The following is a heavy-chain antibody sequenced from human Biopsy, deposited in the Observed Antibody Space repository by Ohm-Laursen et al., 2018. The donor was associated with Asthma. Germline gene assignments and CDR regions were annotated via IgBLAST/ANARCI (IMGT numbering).Heavy chain of an antibody. J-gene: IGHJ3*01. CDR2: ANTGNGDT. CDR3: ARTYYDFLTGQVKDVFGV. CDR1: GYNFISFA. D-gene: IGHD3-9*01. V-gene: IGHV1-3*04. Sequence: ASVKVSCKVSGYNFISFAIHWVRQAPGQRLEWMGWANTGNGDTKYSQKFQGRVTITRDTSASTAYMELRRLRSEDTATYYCARTYYDFLTGQVKDVFGVWGQGTMVTVSS.